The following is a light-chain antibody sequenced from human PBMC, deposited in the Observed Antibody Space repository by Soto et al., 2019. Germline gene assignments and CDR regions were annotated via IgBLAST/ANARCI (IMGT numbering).Light chain of an antibody. CDR2: EVN. Sequence: QSVLTQPPSASGSPGQSVAISCTETSSDVGGYNYVSWYQQHPGKAPKLMIYEVNKRPSGVPDRFSGSKSGNTASLTVSGLRAEDEADYYCSSYAGSSNVFXTGTKVTVL. V-gene: IGLV2-8*01. CDR3: SSYAGSSNV. CDR1: SSDVGGYNY. J-gene: IGLJ1*01.